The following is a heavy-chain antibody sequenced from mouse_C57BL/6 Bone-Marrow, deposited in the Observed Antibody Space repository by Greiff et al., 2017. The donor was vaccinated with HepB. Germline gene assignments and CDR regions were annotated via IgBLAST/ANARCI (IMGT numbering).Heavy chain of an antibody. CDR3: TRKGYGSSPPFAY. J-gene: IGHJ3*01. CDR2: IYPGNSDT. Sequence: EVQLQESGPGLVRPGASVKLSCKTSGYTFTSYWMPWVNQRPGQGLEWIGAIYPGNSDTSYNEKFKGKAKLTAVTSASTAYLQLSSLTNEDAAVYYCTRKGYGSSPPFAYWGQGTLVTVSA. CDR1: GYTFTSYW. V-gene: IGHV1-5*01. D-gene: IGHD1-1*01.